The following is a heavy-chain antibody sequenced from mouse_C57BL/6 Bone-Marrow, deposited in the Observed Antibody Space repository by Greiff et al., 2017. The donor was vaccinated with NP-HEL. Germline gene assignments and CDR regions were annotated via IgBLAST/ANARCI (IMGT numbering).Heavy chain of an antibody. V-gene: IGHV1-80*01. J-gene: IGHJ3*01. CDR2: IYPGDGDT. CDR1: GYAFSSYW. CDR3: ARSIYYGNYVGFAY. Sequence: VHLVESGAELVKPGASVKISCKASGYAFSSYWMNWVKQRPGKGLEWIGQIYPGDGDTNYNGKFKGKATLTADKSSSTAYMQLSSLTSEDSAVYFCARSIYYGNYVGFAYWGQGTLVTVSA. D-gene: IGHD2-1*01.